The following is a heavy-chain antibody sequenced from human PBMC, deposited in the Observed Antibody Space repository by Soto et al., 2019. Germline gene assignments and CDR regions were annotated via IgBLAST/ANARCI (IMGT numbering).Heavy chain of an antibody. J-gene: IGHJ4*02. Sequence: GSLSLSCAAAGLTLSSYAMHWVRQAPGKGLEWVAVISYDGSNKYYADSVKGRFTISRDNSKNTLYLQMNRLRAEDTAVYYCARPLKQRGYSYGIPYWGQGTLVTVSS. CDR2: ISYDGSNK. CDR1: GLTLSSYA. D-gene: IGHD5-18*01. CDR3: ARPLKQRGYSYGIPY. V-gene: IGHV3-30-3*01.